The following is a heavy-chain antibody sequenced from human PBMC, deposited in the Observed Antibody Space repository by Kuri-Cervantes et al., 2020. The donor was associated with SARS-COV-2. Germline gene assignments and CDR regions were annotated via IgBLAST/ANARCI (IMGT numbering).Heavy chain of an antibody. CDR3: SRTYDSSGSLYYYYYMDV. CDR1: RFTFSSYS. J-gene: IGHJ6*03. D-gene: IGHD3-22*01. V-gene: IGHV3-48*01. CDR2: ISSSSSTI. Sequence: ETLSLTCAASRFTFSSYSMNWVRQAPGKGLEWVSYISSSSSTIYYADSVKGRFTISRNNAKNSLYLQMNSLRAEDTAVYYCSRTYDSSGSLYYYYYMDVWGKETTVTVSS.